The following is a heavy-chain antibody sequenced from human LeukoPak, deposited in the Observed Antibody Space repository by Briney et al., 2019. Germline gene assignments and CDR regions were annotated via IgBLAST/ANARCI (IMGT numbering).Heavy chain of an antibody. J-gene: IGHJ4*02. Sequence: KTGGSLRLSCAASGFTFSNAWMSWVRQAPGKGLEWVGRIKSKTNGGTTDYAAPVKGRFTISRDDSRNTLYLQMNSLKNEDTAVYYCTSYDVYDNSAYYLHWGQGTLVTVSS. D-gene: IGHD3-22*01. CDR3: TSYDVYDNSAYYLH. CDR2: IKSKTNGGTT. CDR1: GFTFSNAW. V-gene: IGHV3-15*01.